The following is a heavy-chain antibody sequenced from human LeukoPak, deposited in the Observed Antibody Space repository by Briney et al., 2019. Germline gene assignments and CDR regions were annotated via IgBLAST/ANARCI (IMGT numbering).Heavy chain of an antibody. CDR1: GFTFSSYA. CDR3: AKHYGAISTWFDP. V-gene: IGHV3-23*01. Sequence: GGSLRLSCAASGFTFSSYAMTWVRQAPGKGLEWVSSITGSAARTYYADSVKGRFTISRDNSKNTLYLQMSSLRAEDTALYYCAKHYGAISTWFDPWGLGTLVTVSS. CDR2: ITGSAART. D-gene: IGHD4/OR15-4a*01. J-gene: IGHJ5*02.